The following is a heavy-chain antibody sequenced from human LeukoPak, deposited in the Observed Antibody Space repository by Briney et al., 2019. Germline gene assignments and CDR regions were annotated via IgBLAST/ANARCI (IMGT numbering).Heavy chain of an antibody. CDR2: FDPEDGET. Sequence: ASVKVSCKVSGYTLTELSMHWVRQAPGKGLEWMGGFDPEDGETIYAQKFQGRVTMTEDTSTDTAYMELSSLRSEDTAVYYCATRVPAAKEVLANFDDWGQGTLVTVSS. CDR1: GYTLTELS. D-gene: IGHD2-2*01. CDR3: ATRVPAAKEVLANFDD. J-gene: IGHJ4*02. V-gene: IGHV1-24*01.